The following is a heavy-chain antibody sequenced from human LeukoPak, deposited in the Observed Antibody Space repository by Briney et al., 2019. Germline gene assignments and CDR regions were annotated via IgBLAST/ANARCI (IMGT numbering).Heavy chain of an antibody. Sequence: ASVKVSCKASGYSFTGYYMHWVRQAPGQGLEWMGWISAYNGNTNYAQKLQGRVTMTTDTSTSTAYMELRSLRSDDTAVYYCARSTVLRFLEWFPYYFDYWGQGTLVTVSS. D-gene: IGHD3-3*01. CDR2: ISAYNGNT. CDR3: ARSTVLRFLEWFPYYFDY. CDR1: GYSFTGYY. V-gene: IGHV1-18*04. J-gene: IGHJ4*02.